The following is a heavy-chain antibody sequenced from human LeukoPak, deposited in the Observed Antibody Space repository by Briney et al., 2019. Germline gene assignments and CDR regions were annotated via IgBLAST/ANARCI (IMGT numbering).Heavy chain of an antibody. CDR3: ARESSGWYPGFDS. J-gene: IGHJ4*02. CDR2: INYDGSST. D-gene: IGHD6-19*01. CDR1: GFTFSSYW. Sequence: GGSLRLSCAASGFTFSSYWMHWVRQAPGKGLVWVSRINYDGSSTDYADSVKGRFTISRDNAKTSLYLQMDSLRAEDTAVYYCARESSGWYPGFDSWGQGTLVTVSS. V-gene: IGHV3-74*01.